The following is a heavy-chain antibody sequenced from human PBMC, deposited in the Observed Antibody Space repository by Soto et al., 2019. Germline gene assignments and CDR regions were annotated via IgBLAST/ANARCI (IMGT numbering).Heavy chain of an antibody. J-gene: IGHJ6*02. CDR2: IDPSDSYT. CDR1: GYSFTSYW. V-gene: IGHV5-10-1*01. Sequence: GESLTISCKGSGYSFTSYWISWVRQMPGKGLEWMGRIDPSDSYTNYSPSFQGHVTISADKSISTAYLQWSSLKASDTAMYYCARQGIDAGLRVPGVWYYYYGMDVWGQGTTVTVSS. D-gene: IGHD4-17*01. CDR3: ARQGIDAGLRVPGVWYYYYGMDV.